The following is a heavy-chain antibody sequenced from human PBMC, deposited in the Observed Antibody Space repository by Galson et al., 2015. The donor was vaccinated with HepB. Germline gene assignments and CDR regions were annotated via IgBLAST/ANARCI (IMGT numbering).Heavy chain of an antibody. J-gene: IGHJ5*02. D-gene: IGHD3-16*01. V-gene: IGHV3-23*01. CDR3: VKEGSWFGGDWFDP. Sequence: SLRLSCAGSGFIFRHHAMAWIRQAPGKGLEWVSGINGRGSTRSYSDAVKGRFSISRDNSKDTVFLQMGNLRAEDTAVYYRVKEGSWFGGDWFDPWGQGALVTVS. CDR1: GFIFRHHA. CDR2: INGRGSTR.